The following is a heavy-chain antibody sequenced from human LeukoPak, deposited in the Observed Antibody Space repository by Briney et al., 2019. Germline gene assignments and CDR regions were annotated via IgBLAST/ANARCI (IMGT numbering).Heavy chain of an antibody. CDR3: ARTTSVRRRDGYNGFDY. CDR2: IYSGGST. CDR1: GFIVSSNY. J-gene: IGHJ4*02. V-gene: IGHV3-53*01. D-gene: IGHD5-24*01. Sequence: RPGGSLRLSCAASGFIVSSNYMSWVRQAPGKGLEWVSVIYSGGSTYYADSVKGRFTISRDNSKNTLYLQMNSLRAEDTAVYYCARTTSVRRRDGYNGFDYWGQGTLVTVSS.